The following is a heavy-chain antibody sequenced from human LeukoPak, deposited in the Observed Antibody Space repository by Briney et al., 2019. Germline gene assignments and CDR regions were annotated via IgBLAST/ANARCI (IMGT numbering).Heavy chain of an antibody. V-gene: IGHV3-23*01. J-gene: IGHJ4*02. CDR1: GFTFSSYA. CDR3: AKGSYYDSSGSFYFDY. Sequence: GGSLRLSCAASGFTFSSYAMSWVRQAPGKGLEWASGISGSGDNTYYADSVKGRFTISRDNSKNTLYVQVNSLGTEDTAAYYCAKGSYYDSSGSFYFDYWGQGTLVTVSS. CDR2: ISGSGDNT. D-gene: IGHD3-22*01.